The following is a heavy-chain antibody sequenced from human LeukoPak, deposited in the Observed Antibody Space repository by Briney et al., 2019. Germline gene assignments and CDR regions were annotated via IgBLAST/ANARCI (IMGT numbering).Heavy chain of an antibody. CDR3: ARVGSGLGYCSGGSCYENDDY. Sequence: GGSLRLSCAASGFTFSSYSMNWVRQAPGKGLEWVSFISSSSSYIYYADSVKGRFTISRDNAKNSLYLQMNSLRAEDTAVYYCARVGSGLGYCSGGSCYENDDYWGQGTLVTVSS. J-gene: IGHJ4*02. V-gene: IGHV3-21*01. CDR2: ISSSSSYI. D-gene: IGHD2-15*01. CDR1: GFTFSSYS.